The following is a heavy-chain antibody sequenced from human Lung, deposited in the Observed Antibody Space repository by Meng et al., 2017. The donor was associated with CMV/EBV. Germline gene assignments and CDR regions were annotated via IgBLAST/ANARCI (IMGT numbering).Heavy chain of an antibody. J-gene: IGHJ4*02. CDR2: IDPNTGNP. CDR3: ARDSPLDGYSLLDY. V-gene: IGHV7-4-1*02. CDR1: GYTFTSYA. D-gene: IGHD5-24*01. Sequence: QWQLVQTGSELKQPGASVKVSCRPSGYTFTSYAINWVRQAPGQGPDWMGWIDPNTGNPTYDQGFTGQFVFSLDTSVSTAYLQINSLRADDTAVYYCARDSPLDGYSLLDYWGQGTLVTVSS.